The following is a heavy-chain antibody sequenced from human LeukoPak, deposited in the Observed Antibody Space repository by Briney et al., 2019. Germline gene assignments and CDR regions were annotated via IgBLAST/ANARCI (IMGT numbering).Heavy chain of an antibody. V-gene: IGHV3-21*01. J-gene: IGHJ4*02. D-gene: IGHD3-22*01. CDR2: ISSSSSYI. CDR1: GFTFSSYS. CDR3: AGRGSEEYYYDSSGYVPDDY. Sequence: PGGSLRLSCAASGFTFSSYSMNWVRQAPGKGLEWVSSISSSSSYIYYAGSVKGRFTISRDNAKNSLYLQMNSLRAEDTAVYYCAGRGSEEYYYDSSGYVPDDYWGQGTLVTVSS.